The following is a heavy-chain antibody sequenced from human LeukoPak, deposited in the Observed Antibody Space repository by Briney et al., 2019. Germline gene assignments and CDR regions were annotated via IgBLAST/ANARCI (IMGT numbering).Heavy chain of an antibody. CDR1: GYSISSGYY. CDR3: ARAAQWTTYYYDSSGYYRFDY. Sequence: SETLSLTCTVSGYSISSGYYWGWIRQPPGKGLEWIGSIYHSGSTNYNPSLKSRVTISVDTSKNQFSLKLSSVTAADTAVYYCARAAQWTTYYYDSSGYYRFDYWGQGTLVTVSS. V-gene: IGHV4-38-2*02. CDR2: IYHSGST. D-gene: IGHD3-22*01. J-gene: IGHJ4*02.